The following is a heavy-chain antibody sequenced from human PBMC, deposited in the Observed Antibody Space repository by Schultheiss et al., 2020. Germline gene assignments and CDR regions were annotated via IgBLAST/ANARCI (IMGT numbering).Heavy chain of an antibody. J-gene: IGHJ6*03. CDR1: GFSLSTSGVG. CDR3: AKDYSRGYYYYYYMDV. CDR2: INHSGST. V-gene: IGHV4-39*07. D-gene: IGHD4-11*01. Sequence: LVKPTQTLTLTCTFSGFSLSTSGVGVGWIRQPPGKGLEWIGEINHSGSTNYNPSLKSRVTISVDTSKNQFSLKLSSVTAADTAVYYCAKDYSRGYYYYYYMDVWGKGTTVTVSS.